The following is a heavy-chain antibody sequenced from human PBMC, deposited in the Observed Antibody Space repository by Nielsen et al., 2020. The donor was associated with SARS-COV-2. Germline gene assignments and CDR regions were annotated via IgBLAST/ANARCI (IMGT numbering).Heavy chain of an antibody. V-gene: IGHV4-38-2*02. J-gene: IGHJ6*03. D-gene: IGHD2-15*01. CDR2: INHSGST. Sequence: SETLSLTCTVSGYSISSGYYWSWIRQPPGKGLEWIGEINHSGSTNYNPSLKSRVTISLDTSKNQFSLKLSSVTAADTAVYYCARGFNIVVVVAATRQPHYMDVWGKGTTVTVSS. CDR1: GYSISSGYY. CDR3: ARGFNIVVVVAATRQPHYMDV.